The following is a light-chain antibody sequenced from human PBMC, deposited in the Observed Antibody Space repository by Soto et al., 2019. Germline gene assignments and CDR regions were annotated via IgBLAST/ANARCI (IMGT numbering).Light chain of an antibody. V-gene: IGKV1-5*01. Sequence: DIQMTQSPSTLSASVGDRVTIACRASQSISNRLAWYQQKPGKAPKVLIYDASSLESGVPSRFSGSGSATEFTLTISRLQPDDVATYYCLQYSSHSWTFGQGTKVDIK. CDR1: QSISNR. CDR2: DAS. CDR3: LQYSSHSWT. J-gene: IGKJ1*01.